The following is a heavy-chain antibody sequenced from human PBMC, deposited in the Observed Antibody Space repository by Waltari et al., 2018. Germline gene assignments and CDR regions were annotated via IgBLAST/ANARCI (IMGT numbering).Heavy chain of an antibody. CDR1: GFNLATSA. CDR2: ILHDGSSE. V-gene: IGHV3-33*08. Sequence: QVQLVQSGGGVVQPGTSLRLSCAGSGFNLATSAMHWVCQGPGKGLEWVAVILHDGSSEYYSGSVKGRFTISRDIAKNTVYMQMDGLRLDDTAVYYCARRGSENWGQGVLVTVSS. J-gene: IGHJ4*02. D-gene: IGHD3-16*01. CDR3: ARRGSEN.